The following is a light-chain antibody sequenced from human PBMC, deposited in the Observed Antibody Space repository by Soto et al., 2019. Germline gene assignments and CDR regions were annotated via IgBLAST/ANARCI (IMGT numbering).Light chain of an antibody. Sequence: EIVLTQSPATLSLSPGERSTLSCRASQSVSNYLAWYQQTPGQAPRLLIYDASNRATGIPARFSGSGSGTDFTLTISSLEPEDFAVYYCQQRSDWPPWTFGQGNKVDIK. CDR1: QSVSNY. CDR3: QQRSDWPPWT. J-gene: IGKJ1*01. CDR2: DAS. V-gene: IGKV3-11*01.